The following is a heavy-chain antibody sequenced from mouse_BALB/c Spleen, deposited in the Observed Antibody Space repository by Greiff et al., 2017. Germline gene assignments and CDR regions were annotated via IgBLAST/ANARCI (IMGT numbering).Heavy chain of an antibody. D-gene: IGHD1-1*01. CDR3: ARRDYYGSSYYYAMDY. Sequence: VQLQQPGAELVKPGTSVKLSCKASGYNFTSYWINWVKLRPGQGLEWIGDIYPGSGSTNYNEKFKSKATLTVDTSSSTAYMQLSSLASEDSALYYCARRDYYGSSYYYAMDYWGQGTSVTVSS. J-gene: IGHJ4*01. V-gene: IGHV1-55*01. CDR1: GYNFTSYW. CDR2: IYPGSGST.